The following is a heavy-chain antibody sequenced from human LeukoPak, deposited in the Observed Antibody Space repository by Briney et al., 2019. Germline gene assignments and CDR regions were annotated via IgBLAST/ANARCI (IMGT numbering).Heavy chain of an antibody. CDR3: ARGSGWFGESERSFDP. CDR2: ISAYNGNT. J-gene: IGHJ5*02. V-gene: IGHV1-18*04. D-gene: IGHD3-10*01. CDR1: GYTFTSYG. Sequence: ASVKVSCKGSGYTFTSYGISWVRQAPGQGLEWMGWISAYNGNTGYAQKLQGRVTMTTDPSTSTAYMELRILRSDDTEVYYCARGSGWFGESERSFDPWGQGTLVTVSS.